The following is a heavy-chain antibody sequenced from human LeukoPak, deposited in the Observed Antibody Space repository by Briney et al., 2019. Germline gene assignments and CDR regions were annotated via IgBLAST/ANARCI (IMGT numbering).Heavy chain of an antibody. J-gene: IGHJ5*02. CDR3: ARRYSGYDFSFDP. V-gene: IGHV1-69*13. CDR1: GGTFSSHG. CDR2: IVPIFGRA. D-gene: IGHD5-12*01. Sequence: SVKVSCKASGGTFSSHGISWVRQAPGQGLEWMGGIVPIFGRAKYAQKFQDRVTITADESTSTVYMESSSLRSEDTAVYYCARRYSGYDFSFDPWGQGTLVTVSS.